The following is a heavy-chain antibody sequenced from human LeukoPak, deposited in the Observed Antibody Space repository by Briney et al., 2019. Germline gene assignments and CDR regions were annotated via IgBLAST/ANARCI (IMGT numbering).Heavy chain of an antibody. Sequence: ASVKVSCKASGYTFTGYYMHWVRQAPGQGLEWMGWINPNSGGTNYAQRFQGRVTMTRDTSISTAYMELSRLRSDDTAVYYCARDPPYCSGGSCYDYWGQGTLVTVSS. V-gene: IGHV1-2*02. CDR3: ARDPPYCSGGSCYDY. D-gene: IGHD2-15*01. CDR1: GYTFTGYY. CDR2: INPNSGGT. J-gene: IGHJ4*02.